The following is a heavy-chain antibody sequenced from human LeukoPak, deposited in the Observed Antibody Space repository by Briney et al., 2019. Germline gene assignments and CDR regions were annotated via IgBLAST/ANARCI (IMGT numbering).Heavy chain of an antibody. CDR3: ARAYYDILTGYYPFDY. V-gene: IGHV3-48*03. Sequence: GGSLRLSCAASGFTFSSYEMNWVRQAPGKGLEWVSYISSSGSTIYYADSVKGRFTISRDNAKNSLYLQMNSLRAEDSAVYYCARAYYDILTGYYPFDYWGQGTLVTVSS. J-gene: IGHJ4*02. D-gene: IGHD3-9*01. CDR2: ISSSGSTI. CDR1: GFTFSSYE.